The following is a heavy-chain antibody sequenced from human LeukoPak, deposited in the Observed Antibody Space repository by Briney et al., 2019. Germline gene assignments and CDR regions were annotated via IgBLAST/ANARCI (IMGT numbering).Heavy chain of an antibody. Sequence: PGGSLRLSCAASGFTFSSYWMSWVRQAPGKGLEWVANIYQDGSEKYYVDSVKGRFTISRDNAKNSLYLQMNSLRAEDTAVYYCAREGCSGGSCYHNWFDPWGQGTLVTVSS. J-gene: IGHJ5*02. D-gene: IGHD2-15*01. CDR2: IYQDGSEK. V-gene: IGHV3-7*01. CDR1: GFTFSSYW. CDR3: AREGCSGGSCYHNWFDP.